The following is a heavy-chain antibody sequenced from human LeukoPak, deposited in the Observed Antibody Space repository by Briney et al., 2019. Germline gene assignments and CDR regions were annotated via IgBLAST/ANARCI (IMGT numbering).Heavy chain of an antibody. D-gene: IGHD5-18*01. CDR1: GGTFSSYA. CDR2: VIPNFGTP. V-gene: IGHV1-69*06. J-gene: IGHJ6*03. Sequence: GASVKVSCKASGGTFSSYAISWVRQAPGQGLEWMGGVIPNFGTPNYAQKFQDRLTITADKSTSTVYMEVSSLRSEDTAVYFCARDSTAIRDYYYYMDVWGKGTSVTVSS. CDR3: ARDSTAIRDYYYYMDV.